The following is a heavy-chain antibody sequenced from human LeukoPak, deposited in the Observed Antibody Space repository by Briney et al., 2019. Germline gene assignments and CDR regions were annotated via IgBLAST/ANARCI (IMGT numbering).Heavy chain of an antibody. V-gene: IGHV4-39*07. CDR1: GGSISSSSYY. D-gene: IGHD2-2*02. CDR2: IYYSGIT. J-gene: IGHJ4*02. Sequence: SETLSLTGTGSGGSISSSSYYGSCIRQPPGKGLEWIGSIYYSGITYYNPSLKRRVTISVDTAKNQFSLKLSSVTAADTAVYYCARVDGDIVVVPAAIHQSYYFDYWGQGTLVTVSS. CDR3: ARVDGDIVVVPAAIHQSYYFDY.